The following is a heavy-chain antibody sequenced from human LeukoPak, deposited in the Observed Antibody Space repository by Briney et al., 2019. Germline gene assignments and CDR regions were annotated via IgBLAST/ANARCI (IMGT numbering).Heavy chain of an antibody. CDR2: ISSSSSTI. Sequence: TGGSLRLSCAASGFTFSSYSMNWVRQAPGKGLEWVSYISSSSSTIYYADSVKGRFTISRDNAKNSLYLQMNSLRVEDTAVYYCAKDVAEGSTMVRGVTSWGQGTLVSVSS. CDR3: AKDVAEGSTMVRGVTS. CDR1: GFTFSSYS. D-gene: IGHD3-10*01. J-gene: IGHJ5*02. V-gene: IGHV3-48*01.